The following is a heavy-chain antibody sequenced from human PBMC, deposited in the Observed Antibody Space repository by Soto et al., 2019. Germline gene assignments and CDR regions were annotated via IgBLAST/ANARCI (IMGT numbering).Heavy chain of an antibody. D-gene: IGHD3-9*01. Sequence: GSLRLSCAASGFTFSSYGMHWVRQAPGKGLEWVAVIWYDGSNKYYADSVKGRFTISRDNSKNTLYLQMNSLRAEDTAVYYCARDEWVPYDILTGYHPFDYWGQGTLVTVSS. CDR2: IWYDGSNK. J-gene: IGHJ4*02. V-gene: IGHV3-33*01. CDR3: ARDEWVPYDILTGYHPFDY. CDR1: GFTFSSYG.